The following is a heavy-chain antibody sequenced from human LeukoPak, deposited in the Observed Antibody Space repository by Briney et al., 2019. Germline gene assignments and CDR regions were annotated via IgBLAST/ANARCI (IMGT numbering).Heavy chain of an antibody. CDR2: ISGSGGST. CDR1: GFTFSSYA. Sequence: GGSLRLSCAASGFTFSSYAMSWVRQAPGKGLEWVSAISGSGGSTYYADSVKGRFTISRDNSKNTLYLQMNSLRAEDTAVCYCAKYGGHYYGSGSYYNQEYYYYYGMDVWGQGTTVTVSS. CDR3: AKYGGHYYGSGSYYNQEYYYYYGMDV. V-gene: IGHV3-23*01. J-gene: IGHJ6*02. D-gene: IGHD3-10*01.